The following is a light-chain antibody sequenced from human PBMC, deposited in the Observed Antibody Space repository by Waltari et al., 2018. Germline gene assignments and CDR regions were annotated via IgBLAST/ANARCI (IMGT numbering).Light chain of an antibody. Sequence: DIQMTQSPSSLSASVGDRVTITCRASENVNNYLNWYQQKPGKAPKLLIYKSSTLESGVPSRFSGSGSGIDYTFTISSLQSEDVATYYCQHGYGTPYSFGQGTRVEIK. CDR3: QHGYGTPYS. J-gene: IGKJ2*03. V-gene: IGKV1-39*01. CDR1: ENVNNY. CDR2: KSS.